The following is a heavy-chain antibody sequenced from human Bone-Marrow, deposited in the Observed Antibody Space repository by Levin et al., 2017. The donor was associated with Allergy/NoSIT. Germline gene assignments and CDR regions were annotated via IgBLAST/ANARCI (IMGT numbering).Heavy chain of an antibody. CDR1: GFTFSSYA. J-gene: IGHJ5*02. V-gene: IGHV3-23*01. CDR3: ARSPTSSYVWFDP. D-gene: IGHD2-2*01. CDR2: ISGSGGNT. Sequence: GGSLRLSCAASGFTFSSYAMSWVRQAPGKGLEWVSTISGSGGNTYYADSVKGRFTISRDNSKNTLYLQMNSLRAEDTAVYYCARSPTSSYVWFDPWGQGTLVTVSS.